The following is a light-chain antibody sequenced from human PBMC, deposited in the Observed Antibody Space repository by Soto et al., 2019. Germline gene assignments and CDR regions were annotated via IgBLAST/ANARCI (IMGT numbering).Light chain of an antibody. CDR3: QQYNTYPLT. CDR2: KAS. V-gene: IGKV1-5*03. CDR1: QSISTW. Sequence: DMQMTQSPSTLSASVGDRVTITCRASQSISTWLAWYQQKPGKAPKLLIYKASSLEGGVPSRFSGSGSGTEFNITISSLQPDDFATYYCQQYNTYPLTFGGGTTVDTK. J-gene: IGKJ4*01.